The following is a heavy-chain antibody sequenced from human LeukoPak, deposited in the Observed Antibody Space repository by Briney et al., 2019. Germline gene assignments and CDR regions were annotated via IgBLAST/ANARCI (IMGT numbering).Heavy chain of an antibody. Sequence: GGSLRLSCAASGFTFSSYAMHWVRQAPGKGLEWVAVISYDGSNKYYADSVKGRFTISRDNSKNTLYLQMNSLRAEDTAVYYCATTPIGSSWHHDYWGQGTLVTVSS. V-gene: IGHV3-30-3*01. CDR3: ATTPIGSSWHHDY. CDR2: ISYDGSNK. J-gene: IGHJ4*02. D-gene: IGHD6-13*01. CDR1: GFTFSSYA.